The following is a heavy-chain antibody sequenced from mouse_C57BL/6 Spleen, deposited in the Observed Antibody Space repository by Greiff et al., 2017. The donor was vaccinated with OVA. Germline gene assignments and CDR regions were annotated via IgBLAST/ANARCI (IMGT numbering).Heavy chain of an antibody. Sequence: EVKLQESGGGLVQPGGSMKLSCVASGFTFSNYWMNWVRQSPEKGLEWVAQIRLKSDNYATHYAESVKGRFTISRDDSKSSVYLQMNNLRAEDTGIYYCIDYDGDFDYWGQGTTLTVSS. D-gene: IGHD2-4*01. CDR1: GFTFSNYW. CDR2: IRLKSDNYAT. V-gene: IGHV6-3*01. CDR3: IDYDGDFDY. J-gene: IGHJ2*01.